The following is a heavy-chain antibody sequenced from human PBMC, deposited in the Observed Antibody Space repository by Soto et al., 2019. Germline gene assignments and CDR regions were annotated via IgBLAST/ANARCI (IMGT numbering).Heavy chain of an antibody. J-gene: IGHJ4*02. CDR2: KYYRSKWYN. CDR3: ARDYSSSGFFDY. V-gene: IGHV6-1*01. D-gene: IGHD6-13*01. CDR1: EYSDPSHSSS. Sequence: SKTPSVSSAMSEYSDPSHSSSCHWIWQSTSRGLEWLGRKYYRSKWYNDYAVSVKSRITINPDTSKNQFSLQLNSVTPEDKAVYYCARDYSSSGFFDYWGQGTLVTVSS.